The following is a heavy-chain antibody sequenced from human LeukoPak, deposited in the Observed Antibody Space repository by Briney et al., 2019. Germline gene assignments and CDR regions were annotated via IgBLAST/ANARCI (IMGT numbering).Heavy chain of an antibody. CDR2: IYYGGNT. CDR1: GDSVSSSNYY. CDR3: ARFDGYNANYFDY. Sequence: PSETLSLTCAVSGDSVSSSNYYWSWIRQPPGKGLEWIGYIYYGGNTNYNPSLKSRVTISVDTSKNQFSLKLSSVTAADTAVYYCARFDGYNANYFDYWGQGTLVTVSS. V-gene: IGHV4-61*01. J-gene: IGHJ4*02. D-gene: IGHD5-24*01.